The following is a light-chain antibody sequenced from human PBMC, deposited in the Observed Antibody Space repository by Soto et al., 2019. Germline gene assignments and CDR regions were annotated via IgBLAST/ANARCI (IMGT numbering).Light chain of an antibody. Sequence: QPVLTQPTSASGTPGQRVTISCSGGSSNIGRNTVNWYQQLPGTAPKVLIYNNNQRPSGVPDRFSGSKSGTSASLAISGLQSEDEADYYCAAWDDSLNGHVFGTGTKLTV. J-gene: IGLJ1*01. CDR2: NNN. CDR1: SSNIGRNT. V-gene: IGLV1-44*01. CDR3: AAWDDSLNGHV.